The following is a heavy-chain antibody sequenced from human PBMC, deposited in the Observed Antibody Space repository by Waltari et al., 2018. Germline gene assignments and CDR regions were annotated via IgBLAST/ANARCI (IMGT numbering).Heavy chain of an antibody. CDR2: IYYSGST. D-gene: IGHD6-13*01. CDR3: ARGLAAASPYIDY. Sequence: QVQLQESGPGLVKPSETLSLTCTVSGGSISSLRYYLRWLRQPPGKGLEWIGSIYYSGSTYYNPSLKSRVTISVDTSKNQFSLKLSSVTAADTAVYYCARGLAAASPYIDYWGQGTLVTVSS. J-gene: IGHJ4*02. CDR1: GGSISSLRYY. V-gene: IGHV4-39*07.